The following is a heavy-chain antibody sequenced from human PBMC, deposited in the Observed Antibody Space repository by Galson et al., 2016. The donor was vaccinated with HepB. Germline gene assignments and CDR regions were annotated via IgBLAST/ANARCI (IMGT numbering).Heavy chain of an antibody. CDR2: ISGSGGST. CDR3: AKSISLIVVVKLDY. J-gene: IGHJ4*02. V-gene: IGHV3-23*01. CDR1: GFTFRNYA. Sequence: SLRLSCAASGFTFRNYAMSWVRQAPGKGLEWVSGISGSGGSTYYADSVKGRFTISRDNSKNTLYLQMNSLRAEDTAVYYCAKSISLIVVVKLDYCGQGTLVPVSS. D-gene: IGHD3-22*01.